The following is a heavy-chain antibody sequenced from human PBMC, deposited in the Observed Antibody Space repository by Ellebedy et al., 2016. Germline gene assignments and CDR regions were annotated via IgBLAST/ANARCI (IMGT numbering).Heavy chain of an antibody. V-gene: IGHV3-23*01. J-gene: IGHJ3*02. Sequence: GESLKISCAASGFTFSSFAMTWVRRAPGKGLEWVSAISGSGGSTYHADSVKGRFTISRDNSKNTLYLQMNSLRAEDTGVYYCAKTFGGSLYDASDIWGQGTMVTVSS. CDR1: GFTFSSFA. CDR3: AKTFGGSLYDASDI. CDR2: ISGSGGST. D-gene: IGHD1-26*01.